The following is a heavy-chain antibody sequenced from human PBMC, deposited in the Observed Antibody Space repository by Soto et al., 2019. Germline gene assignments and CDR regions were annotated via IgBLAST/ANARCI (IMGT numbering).Heavy chain of an antibody. CDR1: GGTFSSYT. V-gene: IGHV1-69*04. CDR3: ARDLDIVVVPAAMKGSADAFDS. Sequence: GASVKVSCKASGGTFSSYTISWVRQAPGQGLEWMGRIIPILGIANYAQKFQGRVTITADKSTSTAYMELSSLRSEDTAVYYCARDLDIVVVPAAMKGSADAFDSWGQGTMVTVSS. J-gene: IGHJ3*02. CDR2: IIPILGIA. D-gene: IGHD2-2*01.